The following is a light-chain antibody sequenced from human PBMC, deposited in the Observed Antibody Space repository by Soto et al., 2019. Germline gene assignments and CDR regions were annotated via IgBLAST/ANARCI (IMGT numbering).Light chain of an antibody. CDR3: SSYTSSSTLYV. Sequence: QSALTQPASVSGAPGQSITISCTGTSSDVGGYNYVSWYQQHPGKAPKLMIYDVSNRPSGVSNRFSGSKSGNTASLTISGLQAEDEADYSCSSYTSSSTLYVFGTGTKLTVV. J-gene: IGLJ1*01. V-gene: IGLV2-14*01. CDR2: DVS. CDR1: SSDVGGYNY.